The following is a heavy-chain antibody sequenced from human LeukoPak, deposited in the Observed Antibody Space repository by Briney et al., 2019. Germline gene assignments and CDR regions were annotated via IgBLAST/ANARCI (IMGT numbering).Heavy chain of an antibody. CDR2: ISSSGSTI. CDR1: GFTFSSYE. J-gene: IGHJ4*02. D-gene: IGHD1-26*01. Sequence: GGSLRLSCAASGFTFSSYEMNWVRQAPGKGLEWVSYISSSGSTIYYADSVKGRFTISRDNAKNSLYLQMNSLRAEDTALYYCARGPAWELPNYTGYWGQGTLVTVSS. CDR3: ARGPAWELPNYTGY. V-gene: IGHV3-48*03.